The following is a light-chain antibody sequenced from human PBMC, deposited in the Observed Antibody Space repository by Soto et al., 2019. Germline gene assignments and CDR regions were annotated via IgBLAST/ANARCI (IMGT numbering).Light chain of an antibody. Sequence: DIQMTQSPSSLSASVEDRVIITCRASQRISNHLNWYQQKPGKAPKLLIHDATSLESGVPSRFSSSGSGTEFTLTISSLQPDDFATYYCQQYSSYWTFAQGTKVDIK. CDR2: DAT. CDR1: QRISNH. CDR3: QQYSSYWT. V-gene: IGKV1-5*01. J-gene: IGKJ1*01.